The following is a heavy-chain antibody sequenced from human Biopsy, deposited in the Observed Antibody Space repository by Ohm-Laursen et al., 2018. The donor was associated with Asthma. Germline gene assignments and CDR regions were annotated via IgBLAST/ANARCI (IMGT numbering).Heavy chain of an antibody. CDR3: AGFCSGGNCPDH. V-gene: IGHV4-59*07. D-gene: IGHD2-15*01. Sequence: SDTLSLTCTVSGVSIRSSYWTWIRPPPGKGLEWIGNIHYSGSTYSNPSLKSRVTISVDTSKKQISLRLSSVIAADTAVYYCAGFCSGGNCPDHWGQGTLVTVSS. CDR1: GVSIRSSY. J-gene: IGHJ4*02. CDR2: IHYSGST.